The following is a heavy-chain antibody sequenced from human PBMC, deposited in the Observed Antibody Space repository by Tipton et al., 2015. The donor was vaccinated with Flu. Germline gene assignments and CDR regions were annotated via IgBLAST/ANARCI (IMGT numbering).Heavy chain of an antibody. CDR1: GYTFTSYD. CDR3: ARGRLGYCTGCVCPFDP. J-gene: IGHJ5*02. Sequence: QLVQSGAEVKKPGASVKVSCKASGYTFTSYDINWVRQATGQRLEWMGWMNPNSGNTGYAQKFQGRVTMTRNTSISTAYMELSSLRSEDTAVYYCARGRLGYCTGCVCPFDPWGQGTLVTVSS. V-gene: IGHV1-8*01. CDR2: MNPNSGNT. D-gene: IGHD2-8*02.